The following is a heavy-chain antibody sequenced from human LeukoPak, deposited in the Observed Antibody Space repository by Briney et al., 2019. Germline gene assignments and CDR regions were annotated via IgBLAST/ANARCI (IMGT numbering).Heavy chain of an antibody. J-gene: IGHJ3*02. CDR3: AREAVTLVGADDAFDI. CDR1: GFTFSNCW. Sequence: GGSLRLSCAASGFTFSNCWMSWVRQAPGKGLEWVTNIEQDGSQKYYVDSVRGRFTISRDNAKNSLYLQMTNLRAEDSAVYYCAREAVTLVGADDAFDIWGQGTMVTVSS. CDR2: IEQDGSQK. V-gene: IGHV3-7*01. D-gene: IGHD1-26*01.